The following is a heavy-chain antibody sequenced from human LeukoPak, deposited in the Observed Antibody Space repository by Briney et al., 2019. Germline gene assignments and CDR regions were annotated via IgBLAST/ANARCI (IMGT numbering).Heavy chain of an antibody. D-gene: IGHD1-26*01. J-gene: IGHJ4*02. CDR2: IYYIGTT. Sequence: SETLSLTCTVSGDSINNYYWSWIRQPPGKGLEWIGYIYYIGTTKFNPSLKSRVTISLDTSRNQFSLKLSSVTAADTALYYCARGKSRGSHIDYWGQGTLVTVSS. CDR3: ARGKSRGSHIDY. CDR1: GDSINNYY. V-gene: IGHV4-59*08.